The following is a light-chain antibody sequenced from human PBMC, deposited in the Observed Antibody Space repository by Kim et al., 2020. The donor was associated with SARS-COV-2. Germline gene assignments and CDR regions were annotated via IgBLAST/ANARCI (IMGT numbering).Light chain of an antibody. J-gene: IGKJ4*01. CDR1: EDIRNY. Sequence: ASVGDRVTITCQASEDIRNYLTWYQQKPGKAPTLLIDDASNLETGVPSRFSGSGSGTDFTFTISSLQPEDIATYYCQQYGSLPLTFGGGTKVDIK. V-gene: IGKV1-33*01. CDR3: QQYGSLPLT. CDR2: DAS.